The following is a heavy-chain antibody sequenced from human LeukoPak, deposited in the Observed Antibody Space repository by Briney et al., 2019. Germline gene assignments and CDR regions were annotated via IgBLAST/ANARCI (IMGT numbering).Heavy chain of an antibody. V-gene: IGHV3-23*01. J-gene: IGHJ4*02. Sequence: GGSLRLSCAPSGFTLSSYAMSWVPEAPEKGLECVSAICDTGNTYHANSVKGRFTIFRDSSKNTMFLQMNTLRPEDTAVYYRAKAPITTCRSAFCYPCDLGGLGPLDTV. CDR2: ICDTGNT. CDR3: AKAPITTCRSAFCYPCDL. CDR1: GFTLSSYA. D-gene: IGHD3-3*02.